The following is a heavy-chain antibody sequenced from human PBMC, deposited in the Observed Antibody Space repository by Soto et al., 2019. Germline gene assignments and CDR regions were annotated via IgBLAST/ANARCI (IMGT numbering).Heavy chain of an antibody. Sequence: EVQLLESGGGLVQPGGSLRLSCAASRFTFSSYAMSWVRQAPGKGLEWVSAISGSGGSTYYADSVKGRFTISRDNSKNTLYLQMNSLRAEDTAVYYCAKEVNYDFWSGYAQYYFDYWGQGTLVTVSS. J-gene: IGHJ4*02. CDR1: RFTFSSYA. CDR2: ISGSGGST. V-gene: IGHV3-23*01. CDR3: AKEVNYDFWSGYAQYYFDY. D-gene: IGHD3-3*01.